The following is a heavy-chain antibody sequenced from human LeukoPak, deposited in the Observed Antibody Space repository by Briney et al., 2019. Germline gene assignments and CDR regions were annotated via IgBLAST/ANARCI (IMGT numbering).Heavy chain of an antibody. Sequence: SVKVSCKASGGTFSSYAISWVRQAPGQGLEWMGGIIPIFGTANYAQKFQGRVTITTDESTSTAYMELSSLRSEDTAVYYCAGCSSTSCYLRSGLYYMDVWGKGTTVTVSS. CDR1: GGTFSSYA. D-gene: IGHD2-2*01. V-gene: IGHV1-69*05. CDR2: IIPIFGTA. CDR3: AGCSSTSCYLRSGLYYMDV. J-gene: IGHJ6*03.